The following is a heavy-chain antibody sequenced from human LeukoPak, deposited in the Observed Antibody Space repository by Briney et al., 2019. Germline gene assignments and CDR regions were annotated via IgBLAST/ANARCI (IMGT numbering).Heavy chain of an antibody. D-gene: IGHD3-10*01. Sequence: GASVKVSCKASGYTFTGYYIHWVRQAPGQGLEWMGWINPNSGDTNYAQTFQGRVSMTRDTSISTAYVELSSLRSDDTALYYCARDLDYGSGSYNGDCWGQGTQVTVSS. CDR3: ARDLDYGSGSYNGDC. J-gene: IGHJ4*02. CDR2: INPNSGDT. V-gene: IGHV1-2*02. CDR1: GYTFTGYY.